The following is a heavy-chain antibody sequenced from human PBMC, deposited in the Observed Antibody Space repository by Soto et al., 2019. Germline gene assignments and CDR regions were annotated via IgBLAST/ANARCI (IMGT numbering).Heavy chain of an antibody. D-gene: IGHD2-15*01. J-gene: IGHJ2*01. Sequence: QVQLQESGPGLVKPSETVSLTCVVSGGPVKNGNYYWSWLRQSPGKGLERFGHIYCNGFTNYKPSFKSRVTLSVDTSNHQFSLDLKSLTTADTAAAFCARVPNVGGICYVWYFDLWGRVTRVSVSS. V-gene: IGHV4-61*01. CDR3: ARVPNVGGICYVWYFDL. CDR1: GGPVKNGNYY. CDR2: IYCNGFT.